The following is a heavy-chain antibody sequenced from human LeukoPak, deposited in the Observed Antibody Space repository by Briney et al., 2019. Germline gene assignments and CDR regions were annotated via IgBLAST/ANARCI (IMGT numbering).Heavy chain of an antibody. Sequence: PPGGSLRLSCAASGVTFSRYWMSWVRQAPGKGLQWVANIKEDGCVKYYVESVKGRFTISRDNAKNSLYLQMNSLRAEDTAVYYWARDRVTMVRGVNYYFDYWGQGTLVTVSS. J-gene: IGHJ4*02. D-gene: IGHD3-10*01. V-gene: IGHV3-7*03. CDR1: GVTFSRYW. CDR2: IKEDGCVK. CDR3: ARDRVTMVRGVNYYFDY.